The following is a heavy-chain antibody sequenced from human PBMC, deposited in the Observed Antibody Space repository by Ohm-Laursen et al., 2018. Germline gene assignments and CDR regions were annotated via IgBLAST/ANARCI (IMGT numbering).Heavy chain of an antibody. CDR1: GFTMRNYW. Sequence: SFRLSCAASGFTMRNYWMSWVRQAPGKGLEWVANIKPDASEEHYVDSAKGRFTISRDNANNSVYLQINSLKGEDTAVYFCARDPTFHAFDIWGQRTMVTVSS. D-gene: IGHD2/OR15-2a*01. CDR3: ARDPTFHAFDI. V-gene: IGHV3-7*01. CDR2: IKPDASEE. J-gene: IGHJ3*02.